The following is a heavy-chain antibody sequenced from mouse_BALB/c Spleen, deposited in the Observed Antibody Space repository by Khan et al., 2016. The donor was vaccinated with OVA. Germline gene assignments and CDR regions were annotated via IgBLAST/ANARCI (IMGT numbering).Heavy chain of an antibody. V-gene: IGHV1-7*01. CDR1: GYTFINYW. CDR3: ARRGLRWDFDY. Sequence: QMQLEESGAELAKPGASVKMSCKASGYTFINYWILWVKQRPGQGLEWIGYINPSTGYTEYNQNFKDKATLTADKSSSTAYMQLSSLTSEESAVYYCARRGLRWDFDYWGQGTTLTVSS. CDR2: INPSTGYT. J-gene: IGHJ2*01. D-gene: IGHD1-1*01.